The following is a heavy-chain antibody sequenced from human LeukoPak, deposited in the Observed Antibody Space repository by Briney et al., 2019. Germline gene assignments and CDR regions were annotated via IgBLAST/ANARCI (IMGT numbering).Heavy chain of an antibody. J-gene: IGHJ3*02. D-gene: IGHD2-2*01. CDR2: ISSSSSTI. CDR3: ARDPYLLGYCSSTSCLDGDAFDI. CDR1: GFTFSSYS. Sequence: GGSLRLSCAAPGFTFSSYSMNWVRQAPGKGLEWVSYISSSSSTIYYADSVKGRFTISRDNAKNSLYLQMNSLRAEDTAVYYCARDPYLLGYCSSTSCLDGDAFDIWGQGTMVTVSS. V-gene: IGHV3-48*01.